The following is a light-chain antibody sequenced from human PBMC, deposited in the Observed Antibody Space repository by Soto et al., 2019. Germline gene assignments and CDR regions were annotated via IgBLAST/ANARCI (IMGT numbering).Light chain of an antibody. V-gene: IGKV3-11*01. CDR2: DAS. Sequence: EIVFTQSPAPLASAPRERATPSRRASQSVSSYLAWYQQKPGQAPRLLIYDASNRATGIPARFSGSGSGTDFTLTISSLEPEDFAVYYCQQRSNWPPLTFGGGTKVDI. CDR3: QQRSNWPPLT. J-gene: IGKJ4*01. CDR1: QSVSSY.